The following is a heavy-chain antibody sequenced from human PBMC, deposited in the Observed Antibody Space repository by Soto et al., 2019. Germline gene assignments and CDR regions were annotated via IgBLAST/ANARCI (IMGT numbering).Heavy chain of an antibody. CDR3: ARVEQWLITGNWSDP. V-gene: IGHV1-18*01. CDR2: ISAYNGNT. Sequence: ASVKVCCKASGYTFTRYGISWVRQAPGQGLEWMGWISAYNGNTNYAQKLQGRVTMTTDTSTSTAYMELRSLRSDDTAVYYCARVEQWLITGNWSDPWGQGTLVTVSS. J-gene: IGHJ5*02. CDR1: GYTFTRYG. D-gene: IGHD6-19*01.